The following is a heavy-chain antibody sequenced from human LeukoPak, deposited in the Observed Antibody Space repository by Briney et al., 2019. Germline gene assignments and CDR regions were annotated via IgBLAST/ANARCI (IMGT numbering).Heavy chain of an antibody. CDR1: GFSFSSYT. J-gene: IGHJ6*03. Sequence: QSGGSLRLSCAASGFSFSSYTMHWVRQAPGKGLEYVSAIISHGGNTHYTNSVKGRFTISRDNSQNTLYLQMGSLRPDDMAVYHCARVRMGATVSNYYYYYMDVWGKGTTVTVSS. D-gene: IGHD1-26*01. V-gene: IGHV3-64*01. CDR3: ARVRMGATVSNYYYYYMDV. CDR2: IISHGGNT.